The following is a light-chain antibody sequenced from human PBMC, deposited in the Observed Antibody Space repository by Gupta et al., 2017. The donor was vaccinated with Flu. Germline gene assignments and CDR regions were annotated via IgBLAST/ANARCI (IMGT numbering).Light chain of an antibody. J-gene: IGLJ2*01. Sequence: SALTQPASVSGSPGQSITISCTGTSSDVGGYKYVSWYQQHPGKAPKVIIFDVSDRPSGVSNRFSGSKSGNTASLTISGLQAEDEADYYCSSYTTSTTLVFGGGTKVTVL. CDR3: SSYTTSTTLV. CDR1: SSDVGGYKY. V-gene: IGLV2-14*03. CDR2: DVS.